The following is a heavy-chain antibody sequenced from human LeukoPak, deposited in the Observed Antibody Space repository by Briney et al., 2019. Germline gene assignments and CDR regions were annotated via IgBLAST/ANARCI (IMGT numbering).Heavy chain of an antibody. V-gene: IGHV3-23*01. CDR1: GFTFSSYA. J-gene: IGHJ4*02. CDR3: AKGRVAIFYFDY. Sequence: PGGSLRLSCAASGFTFSSYAMSWVRQAPGRGLEWVSAISGSGGSTYYADSVKGRFTISRDNSKNTLYLQMNSLRAEDTAVYYCAKGRVAIFYFDYWGQGTLVTVSS. D-gene: IGHD5-12*01. CDR2: ISGSGGST.